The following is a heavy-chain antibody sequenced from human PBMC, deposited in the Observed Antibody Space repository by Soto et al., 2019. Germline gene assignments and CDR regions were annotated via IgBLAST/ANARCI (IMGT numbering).Heavy chain of an antibody. CDR1: GFTFNDYR. J-gene: IGHJ6*04. D-gene: IGHD2-2*01. Sequence: GGSLRLSCAASGFTFNDYRLNWVRQAPGKGLEWVSSISSSSTCIYYADSVKGRFTISRDNAKNSLYLQMISLRAEDTAVYYCARDRKVVPAAAPACYYGMDGGGKGTTVTVSS. CDR2: ISSSSTCI. V-gene: IGHV3-21*01. CDR3: ARDRKVVPAAAPACYYGMDG.